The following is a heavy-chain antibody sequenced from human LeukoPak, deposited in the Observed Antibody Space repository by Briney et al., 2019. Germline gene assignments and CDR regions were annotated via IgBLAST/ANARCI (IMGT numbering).Heavy chain of an antibody. V-gene: IGHV4-39*07. CDR2: IYYSGST. Sequence: SETLSLTCTVSGGSISSSSYYWGWIRQPPGKGLEWIGSIYYSGSTYYNPSLKSRFTMSIDTFKNQFSLKLSSVAAADTAVYYCARDIEQRIDAFNIWGQGTMVTVSS. J-gene: IGHJ3*02. CDR1: GGSISSSSYY. D-gene: IGHD6-25*01. CDR3: ARDIEQRIDAFNI.